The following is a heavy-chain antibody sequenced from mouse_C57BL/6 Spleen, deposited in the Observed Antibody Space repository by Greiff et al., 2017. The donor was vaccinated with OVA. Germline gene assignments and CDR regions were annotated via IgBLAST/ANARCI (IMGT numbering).Heavy chain of an antibody. CDR1: GFSLTRSG. Sequence: QVQLKESGPGLVAPSQSLPITCPVSGFSLTRSGVHWVRQPPGKGLEWLVVIWSDGSTTYNSALKSRLSISKDNSKSQVFLKMNSRQTDDTAMYYCARHGDGYYVAMDYWGQGTSVTVSS. CDR2: IWSDGST. D-gene: IGHD2-3*01. V-gene: IGHV2-6-1*01. CDR3: ARHGDGYYVAMDY. J-gene: IGHJ4*01.